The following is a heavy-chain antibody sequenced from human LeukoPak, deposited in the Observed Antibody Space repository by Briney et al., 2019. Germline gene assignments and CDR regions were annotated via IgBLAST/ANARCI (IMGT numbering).Heavy chain of an antibody. V-gene: IGHV4-39*01. D-gene: IGHD1-26*01. CDR1: GGSISTSSYY. CDR3: ATTALTLGYYYYDVDD. CDR2: IYHSGST. Sequence: SETLSLTCAHSGGSISTSSYYWGWIRQPPGEGLEWIGSIYHSGSTYYNPSLKSRVTISVDTSKNQFSLKLNSVTAADTAVYYCATTALTLGYYYYDVDDWDRGTTVTVSS. J-gene: IGHJ6*03.